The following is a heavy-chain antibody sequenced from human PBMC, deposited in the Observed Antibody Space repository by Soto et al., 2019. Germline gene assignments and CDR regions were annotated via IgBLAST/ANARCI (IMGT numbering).Heavy chain of an antibody. Sequence: GGSLRLSCAASGFTFSSYWMSWVRQAPGKGLEWVANIKQDGSEKYYVDSVKGRFTISRDNAKNSLYLQMNSLRAEDTAVYYCARYSSGWPLLDSSAFDIWGQGTMVTVSS. CDR2: IKQDGSEK. CDR1: GFTFSSYW. V-gene: IGHV3-7*01. D-gene: IGHD6-19*01. CDR3: ARYSSGWPLLDSSAFDI. J-gene: IGHJ3*02.